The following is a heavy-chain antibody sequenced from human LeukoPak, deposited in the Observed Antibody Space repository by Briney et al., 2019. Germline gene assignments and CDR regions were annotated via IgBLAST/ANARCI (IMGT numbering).Heavy chain of an antibody. J-gene: IGHJ4*02. CDR3: ARWQQLGDY. V-gene: IGHV1-69*04. D-gene: IGHD6-13*01. CDR1: GGTFSSYA. Sequence: PVKVSCKASGGTFSSYAISWVRQAPGQGLEWMGRIIPILGIANYAQKFRGRVTITADKSTSTAYMELSSLRSEDTAVYYCARWQQLGDYWGQGTLVTVSS. CDR2: IIPILGIA.